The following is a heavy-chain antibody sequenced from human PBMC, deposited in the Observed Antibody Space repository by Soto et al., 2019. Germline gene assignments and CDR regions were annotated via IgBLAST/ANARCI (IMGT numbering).Heavy chain of an antibody. CDR3: ARHPPYGGWHLTSMDV. D-gene: IGHD6-19*01. J-gene: IGHJ6*02. Sequence: GESLKISCKGSGYSFTSYWIGWVRQMPGKGLEWMGIIYPGDSDTRYSPSFQGQVTISADKSISTAYLQWSSLKASDTAMYYCARHPPYGGWHLTSMDVWGQGTTVTVSS. CDR2: IYPGDSDT. CDR1: GYSFTSYW. V-gene: IGHV5-51*01.